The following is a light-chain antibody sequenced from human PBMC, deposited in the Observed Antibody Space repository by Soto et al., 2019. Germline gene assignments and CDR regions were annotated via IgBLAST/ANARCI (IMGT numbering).Light chain of an antibody. CDR3: MQALQSPYT. CDR2: LGS. Sequence: DIVMTQSPLSLPVTPGEPASISCRSSQSLLHSNGYNYLDWYLQKPGQSPQLLISLGSNRASGVPARFSGSGSATDFTLNIDRVEAEDFGVYYCMQALQSPYTFGQGTKLEIK. CDR1: QSLLHSNGYNY. V-gene: IGKV2-28*01. J-gene: IGKJ2*01.